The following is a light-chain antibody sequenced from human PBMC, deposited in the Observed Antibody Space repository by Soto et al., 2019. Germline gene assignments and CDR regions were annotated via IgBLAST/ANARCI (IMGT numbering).Light chain of an antibody. J-gene: IGKJ3*01. CDR2: AAS. V-gene: IGKV1-39*01. CDR1: QSISAY. Sequence: DIQMTQSPSSMSASVVHSVTITCRASQSISAYLNWYQQKPGKAPKLLIYAASSLQSGVPSRFSGSGFGTDFSLTISSLQPEDVATYYWQESYWTPSVTFGPGTKVDIK. CDR3: QESYWTPSVT.